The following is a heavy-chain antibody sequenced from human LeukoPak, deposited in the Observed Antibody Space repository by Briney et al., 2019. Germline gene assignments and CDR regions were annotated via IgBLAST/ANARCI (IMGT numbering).Heavy chain of an antibody. Sequence: PGRSLRLSCAASGFTFSSYGMHWVRQAPGKGLEWVAVISYDGSNKYYADSVKGRFTISRDNSKNTLYLQMNSLRAEDMAVYYCAKDLGGWIQLWIGAFDIWGQGTMVTVSS. CDR1: GFTFSSYG. V-gene: IGHV3-30*18. CDR3: AKDLGGWIQLWIGAFDI. J-gene: IGHJ3*02. D-gene: IGHD5-18*01. CDR2: ISYDGSNK.